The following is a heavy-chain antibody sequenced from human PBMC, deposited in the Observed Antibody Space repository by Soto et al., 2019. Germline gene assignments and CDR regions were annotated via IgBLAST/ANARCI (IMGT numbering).Heavy chain of an antibody. CDR2: ITRSSSYI. V-gene: IGHV3-21*01. D-gene: IGHD6-19*01. Sequence: GGSLRLSCAASGFAFNTYSMNWVRQAPGKGLEWVAFITRSSSYIYYADSVRGRFTLSRDNAKXXXXXXXNSLRAEDTAIYYCARDDGWLILDYWGQGTLVTVSS. CDR1: GFAFNTYS. CDR3: ARDDGWLILDY. J-gene: IGHJ4*02.